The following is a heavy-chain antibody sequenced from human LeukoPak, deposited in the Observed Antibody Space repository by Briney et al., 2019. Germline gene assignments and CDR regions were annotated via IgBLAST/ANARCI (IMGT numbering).Heavy chain of an antibody. CDR3: ASEGAVAGTFLAFDI. V-gene: IGHV3-7*01. CDR2: IKQDGSEK. CDR1: GFTFSSYW. J-gene: IGHJ3*02. Sequence: PGGSLRLSCAASGFTFSSYWMSWVRQAPGKGLEWVANIKQDGSEKYYVDSVKGRFTISRDNAKNSLYLQMNILRAEDTAVYYCASEGAVAGTFLAFDIWGQGTMVTVSS. D-gene: IGHD6-19*01.